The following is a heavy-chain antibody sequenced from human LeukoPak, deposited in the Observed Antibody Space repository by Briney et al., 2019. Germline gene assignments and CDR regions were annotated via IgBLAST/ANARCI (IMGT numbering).Heavy chain of an antibody. D-gene: IGHD2-2*01. CDR3: ARHREVPAANGVFDS. V-gene: IGHV4-59*08. Sequence: SETLSLTCTVSGGSISGYYWSWIRQPPGKGLEWLGCIYYIGTTNYNPSLQSRGLISVDSSKNQFSLKLSPVTAADTAVYFCARHREVPAANGVFDSWGQGTLVTVSS. J-gene: IGHJ4*02. CDR2: IYYIGTT. CDR1: GGSISGYY.